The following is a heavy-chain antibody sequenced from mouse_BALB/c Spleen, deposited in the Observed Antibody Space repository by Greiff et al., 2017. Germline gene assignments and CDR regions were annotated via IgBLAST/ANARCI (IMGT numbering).Heavy chain of an antibody. CDR2: IYPGNGDT. CDR3: ARGGYDYDDGLYAMDY. Sequence: QVQLQQPGAELVKPGASVKMSCKASGYTFTSYNMHWVKQTPGQGLEWIGAIYPGNGDTSYNQKFKGKATLTADKSSSTAYMQLSSLTSEDSAVYYCARGGYDYDDGLYAMDYWGQGTSVTVSS. V-gene: IGHV1-12*01. D-gene: IGHD2-4*01. CDR1: GYTFTSYN. J-gene: IGHJ4*01.